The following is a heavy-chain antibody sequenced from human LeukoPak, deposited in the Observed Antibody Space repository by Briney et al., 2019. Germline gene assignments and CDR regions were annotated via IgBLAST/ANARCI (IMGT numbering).Heavy chain of an antibody. Sequence: SETLSLTCTVSGGSIGSGYYWAWIRQPPGKGLEWIGSIHYGGTTHYNPSLQSRVTISADTSKNQFALDLRSVTAADTAVYCCTRDIGDFVSDFWGQGTLVTVSS. D-gene: IGHD2-21*02. CDR3: TRDIGDFVSDF. V-gene: IGHV4-39*02. CDR1: GGSIGSGYY. CDR2: IHYGGTT. J-gene: IGHJ4*02.